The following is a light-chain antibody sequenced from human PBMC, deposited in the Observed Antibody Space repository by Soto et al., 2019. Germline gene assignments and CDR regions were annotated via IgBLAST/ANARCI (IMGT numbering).Light chain of an antibody. CDR3: TVWDDQRNGVV. CDR1: NSNIGSNN. Sequence: QSVLTLPPSASGTPGQRVTISCAGSNSNIGSNNLYWYQQLPVTAPQLLIYKINQRPSGVPDRFSGSKSGASASLAVSGLRSDDEADYYCTVWDDQRNGVVFGGGTKPTVL. CDR2: KIN. V-gene: IGLV1-47*01. J-gene: IGLJ2*01.